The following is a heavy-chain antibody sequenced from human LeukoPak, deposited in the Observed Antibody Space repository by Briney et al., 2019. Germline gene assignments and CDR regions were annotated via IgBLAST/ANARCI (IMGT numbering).Heavy chain of an antibody. CDR2: IYSGGST. CDR1: GFTVSSNY. V-gene: IGHV3-53*01. CDR3: ARDPNGDYIGTFDM. Sequence: PGGSLRLSCAASGFTVSSNYMSWVRQARGKGLEWVSVIYSGGSTYYADSVKGRFTISRDNSKNTLYLQMNSLRVEDTAMYFCARDPNGDYIGTFDMWGRGTMVSVSS. D-gene: IGHD4-17*01. J-gene: IGHJ3*02.